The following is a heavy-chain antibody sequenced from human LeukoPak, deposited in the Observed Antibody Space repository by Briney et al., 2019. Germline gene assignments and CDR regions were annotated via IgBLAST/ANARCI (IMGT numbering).Heavy chain of an antibody. CDR2: IKQDGSEK. Sequence: GGSLRLSCAASGFTFGSYWMSWVRQAPGKGLEWVANIKQDGSEKYYVDSVKGRFTISRDNAKNSLYLQMNSLRAEDTAVYYCAITMVRGVGNYYWGQGTLVTVSS. J-gene: IGHJ4*02. V-gene: IGHV3-7*01. D-gene: IGHD3-10*01. CDR1: GFTFGSYW. CDR3: AITMVRGVGNYY.